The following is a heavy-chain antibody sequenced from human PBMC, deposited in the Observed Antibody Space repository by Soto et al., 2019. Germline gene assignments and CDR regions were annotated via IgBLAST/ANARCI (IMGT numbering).Heavy chain of an antibody. CDR2: TSNSGST. Sequence: QVQLQESGPGLVKPSQTLSLTCTVSGGSITSSGYYWSWIRQHPGEGLEWIGFTSNSGSTSYNPSXKXRGTLSVDTSSNQFSLNLQSVTAAATAVYYCARGGGSTKVDYWGQGTLVTVSP. V-gene: IGHV4-31*03. D-gene: IGHD2-2*01. CDR3: ARGGGSTKVDY. J-gene: IGHJ4*02. CDR1: GGSITSSGYY.